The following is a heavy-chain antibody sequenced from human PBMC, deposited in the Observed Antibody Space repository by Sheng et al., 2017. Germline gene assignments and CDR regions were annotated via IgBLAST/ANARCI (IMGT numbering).Heavy chain of an antibody. V-gene: IGHV1-69*08. D-gene: IGHD6-13*01. J-gene: IGHJ6*03. CDR1: GGTFSSYT. Sequence: QVQLVQSGAEVKKPGSSVKVSCKASGGTFSSYTISWVRQAPGQGLEWMGRIIPILGIANYAQKFQGRVTITADKSTSTAYMELSSLRSEDTAVYYCARDGVAAAGTNYYYYYMDVWGKGTTVTVSS. CDR2: IIPILGIA. CDR3: ARDGVAAAGTNYYYYYMDV.